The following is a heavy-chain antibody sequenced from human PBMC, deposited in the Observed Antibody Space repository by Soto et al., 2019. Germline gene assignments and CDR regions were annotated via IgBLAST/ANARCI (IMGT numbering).Heavy chain of an antibody. CDR2: ISYDGSNK. J-gene: IGHJ3*02. CDR3: ARDHGYRILTGAFAFDI. Sequence: GGSLRLSCAASGFTFSSYALHWVRQAPGKGLEWVAVISYDGSNKYYADSVKGRFTISRDNSKNTLYLQMNSLRAEDTAVYYCARDHGYRILTGAFAFDIWGQGTMVTVSS. CDR1: GFTFSSYA. V-gene: IGHV3-30-3*01. D-gene: IGHD7-27*01.